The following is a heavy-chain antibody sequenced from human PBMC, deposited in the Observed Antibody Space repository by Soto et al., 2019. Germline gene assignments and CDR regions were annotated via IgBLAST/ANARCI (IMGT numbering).Heavy chain of an antibody. CDR3: ARGGVSTRTFDY. D-gene: IGHD3-3*01. CDR1: GYNFAGYW. CDR2: IYPSDSDT. V-gene: IGHV5-51*01. J-gene: IGHJ4*02. Sequence: PGGSLKLYCKGSGYNFAGYWIAWVRQMPGKGLELMGIIYPSDSDTRYRPSFQGQVTISADKSISSAYLQWSSLRASDTAMYYCARGGVSTRTFDYWGQGTPVTVSS.